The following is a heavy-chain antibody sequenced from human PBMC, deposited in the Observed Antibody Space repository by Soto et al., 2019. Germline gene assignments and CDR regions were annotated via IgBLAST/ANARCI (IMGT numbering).Heavy chain of an antibody. V-gene: IGHV4-34*01. J-gene: IGHJ6*02. D-gene: IGHD3-9*01. CDR2: INHSGST. CDR1: GGSFSGYY. Sequence: PSETLSLTCAVYGGSFSGYYWSWIRQPPGKGLEWIGEINHSGSTNYNPSLKSRVTISVDTSKNQFSLKLSSVTAADTAVYYCARATYYDILTGDGMDVWGQGTTVIVSS. CDR3: ARATYYDILTGDGMDV.